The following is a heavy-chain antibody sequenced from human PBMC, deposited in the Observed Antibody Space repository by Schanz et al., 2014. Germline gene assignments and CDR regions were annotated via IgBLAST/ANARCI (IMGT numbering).Heavy chain of an antibody. J-gene: IGHJ4*02. V-gene: IGHV3-11*05. CDR2: VSSSSSYT. CDR1: GFSFTTYA. Sequence: VQLVESGGGLVQPGGSLRLSCASSGFSFTTYAMSWIRQAPGKGLEWVSYVSSSSSYTHYADSVKGRFTISRDNAKNSLYLQMNSLRAEDTAVYYCARPPHDSSGYYPFDYWGQGTLXTVSS. CDR3: ARPPHDSSGYYPFDY. D-gene: IGHD3-22*01.